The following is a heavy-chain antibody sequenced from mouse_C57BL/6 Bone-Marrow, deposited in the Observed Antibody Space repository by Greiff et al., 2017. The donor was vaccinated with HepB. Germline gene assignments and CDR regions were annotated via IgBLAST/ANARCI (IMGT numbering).Heavy chain of an antibody. CDR1: GFSLTSYG. J-gene: IGHJ1*03. CDR2: IWSGGST. V-gene: IGHV2-2*01. CDR3: ARRGYYYGSSYTPWYFDV. Sequence: VQLVESGPGLVQPSQSLSITCTVSGFSLTSYGVHWVRPSPGKGLEWLGVIWSGGSTDYNAAFISRLSISKDNSKSQVFFQMNSLQADDTAIYYCARRGYYYGSSYTPWYFDVWGTGTTVTVSS. D-gene: IGHD1-1*01.